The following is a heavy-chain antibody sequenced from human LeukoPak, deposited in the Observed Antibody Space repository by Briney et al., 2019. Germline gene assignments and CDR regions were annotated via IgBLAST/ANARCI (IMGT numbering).Heavy chain of an antibody. J-gene: IGHJ4*02. V-gene: IGHV4-39*01. Sequence: NPSETLSLTCTVSGGSISSGSYYWSWIRQPPGKGLEWIGSIYYSGSTYYNPSLKSRVTISVDTSKNQFSLKLSSVTAADTAVYYCARHTPPTGLKDYWGQGTLVTVSS. CDR1: GGSISSGSYY. CDR3: ARHTPPTGLKDY. D-gene: IGHD1-1*01. CDR2: IYYSGST.